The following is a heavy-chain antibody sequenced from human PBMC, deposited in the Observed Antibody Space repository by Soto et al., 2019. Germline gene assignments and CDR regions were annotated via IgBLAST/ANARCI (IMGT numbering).Heavy chain of an antibody. CDR2: IIPIFGTA. CDR3: AINPPADYGDYGDFQH. J-gene: IGHJ1*01. Sequence: QVQLVQSGAEVKKPGSSVNVSCKASGGTFSSYAISWVRQAPGQGLEWMGGIIPIFGTANYAQKFQGRVTITADESTSTAYMELSSLRSEDTAVYYCAINPPADYGDYGDFQHWGQGTLVTVSS. CDR1: GGTFSSYA. V-gene: IGHV1-69*01. D-gene: IGHD4-17*01.